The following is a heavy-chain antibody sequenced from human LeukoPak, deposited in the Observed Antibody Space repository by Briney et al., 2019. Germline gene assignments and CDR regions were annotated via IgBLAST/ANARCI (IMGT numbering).Heavy chain of an antibody. Sequence: GGSLRLSCAASGLSLSSSSMHWVRQAPGKGLEWVAVIWFDGSKTYYADSVQGRFTISRDTSKNTLFLQMNNLRAEDTAVYYCAKAGGDCTSSSCYSDWFNPWGQGTLVTVSS. D-gene: IGHD2-2*02. CDR1: GLSLSSSS. V-gene: IGHV3-33*06. J-gene: IGHJ5*02. CDR2: IWFDGSKT. CDR3: AKAGGDCTSSSCYSDWFNP.